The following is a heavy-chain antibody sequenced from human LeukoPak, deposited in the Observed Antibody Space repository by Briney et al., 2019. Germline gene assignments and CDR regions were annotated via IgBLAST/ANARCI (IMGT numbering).Heavy chain of an antibody. CDR3: ARDGWELLCDY. CDR1: GFTFSSYS. V-gene: IGHV3-48*01. D-gene: IGHD1-26*01. CDR2: ISSSSSTI. Sequence: GGSLRLSCAASGFTFSSYSMNWVRQAPGKGLEWVSYISSSSSTIYYADSVKGRFTISRDNAKNSLYLQMNSLRAEDTAVYYCARDGWELLCDYWGQGTLVTVSS. J-gene: IGHJ4*02.